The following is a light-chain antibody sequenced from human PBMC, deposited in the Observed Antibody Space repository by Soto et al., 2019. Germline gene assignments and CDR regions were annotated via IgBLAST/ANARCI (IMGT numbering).Light chain of an antibody. CDR1: QSVSSN. Sequence: EIVMTQSPATLSVSPGERATLSCRASQSVSSNFLAWYQQKPGQAPRLLIYHTSTRAPGIPARFSGSGSGTEFTLTIRSMQSEDVAVYYCQKYNNWHDSFGGGTKVDIK. CDR3: QKYNNWHDS. V-gene: IGKV3-15*01. J-gene: IGKJ4*01. CDR2: HTS.